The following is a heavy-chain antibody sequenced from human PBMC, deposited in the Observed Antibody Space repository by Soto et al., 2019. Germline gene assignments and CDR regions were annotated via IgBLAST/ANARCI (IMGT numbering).Heavy chain of an antibody. D-gene: IGHD4-17*01. CDR1: GGPISSYY. CDR2: VYYSGST. J-gene: IGHJ3*02. V-gene: IGHV4-59*01. Sequence: QVQLQESGPGLVKPSETLSLTCTVSGGPISSYYWTWIRQPPGKRLEWIGYVYYSGSTNYNPSLKRRVTISVDMSKNQFSLKLSSVTAADTAVYYCARDTVTTSDDAFDIWGQGTMVTVSS. CDR3: ARDTVTTSDDAFDI.